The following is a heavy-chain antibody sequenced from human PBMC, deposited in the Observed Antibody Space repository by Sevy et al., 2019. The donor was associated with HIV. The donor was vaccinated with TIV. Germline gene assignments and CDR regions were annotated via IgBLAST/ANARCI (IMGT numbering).Heavy chain of an antibody. D-gene: IGHD3-3*02. CDR2: IYYSGRT. CDR1: GDSISGYY. J-gene: IGHJ6*02. V-gene: IGHV4-59*01. Sequence: SETLSLTCTVSGDSISGYYWSWIRQPPGKGLEWIGYIYYSGRTDYSPSLKGRVTISEDTSKNQFYLKLSSVTAADTAMYYCARTFQEYYYGVDVWGQGTTVTVSS. CDR3: ARTFQEYYYGVDV.